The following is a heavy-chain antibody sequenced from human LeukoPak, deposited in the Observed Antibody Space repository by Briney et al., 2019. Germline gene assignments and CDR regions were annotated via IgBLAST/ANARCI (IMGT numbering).Heavy chain of an antibody. CDR3: ANLDDY. D-gene: IGHD1-1*01. CDR1: GFNFDEYG. CDR2: IRYDGSDK. J-gene: IGHJ4*02. Sequence: PGGSLRLSCAASGFNFDEYGMHWVRQAPGKGLEWVTFIRYDGSDKYYANSVKGRFSISRDNSKKQLYLQMNSVKSEDTAVYYCANLDDYWGQGALVTVSS. V-gene: IGHV3-30*02.